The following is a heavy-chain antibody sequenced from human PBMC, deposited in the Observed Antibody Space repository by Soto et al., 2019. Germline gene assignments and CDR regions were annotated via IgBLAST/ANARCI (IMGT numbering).Heavy chain of an antibody. CDR3: ARGGRVRGVLGYYYGMDV. CDR1: GGSFSGYY. J-gene: IGHJ6*02. V-gene: IGHV4-34*01. D-gene: IGHD3-10*01. CDR2: INHSGST. Sequence: SETLSLTCAVYGGSFSGYYWSWIRQPPGKGLEWIGEINHSGSTNYNPSLKSRVTISVDTSKNQFSLKLSSVTAADTAVYYCARGGRVRGVLGYYYGMDVWGQGTTVTVS.